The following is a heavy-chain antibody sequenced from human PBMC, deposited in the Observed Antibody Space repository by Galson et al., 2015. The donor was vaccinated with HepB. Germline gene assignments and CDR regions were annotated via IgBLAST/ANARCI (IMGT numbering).Heavy chain of an antibody. Sequence: SLRLSCAASGFTFSSYSMNWVRQAPGKGLEWVSYISSSSSTIYYADSVKGRFTISRDNAKNSLYLQMNSLRAEDTAVYYCAREVRGYYDFWSGSPPDVWGKGTTVTVSS. CDR1: GFTFSSYS. CDR2: ISSSSSTI. V-gene: IGHV3-48*01. D-gene: IGHD3-3*01. CDR3: AREVRGYYDFWSGSPPDV. J-gene: IGHJ6*04.